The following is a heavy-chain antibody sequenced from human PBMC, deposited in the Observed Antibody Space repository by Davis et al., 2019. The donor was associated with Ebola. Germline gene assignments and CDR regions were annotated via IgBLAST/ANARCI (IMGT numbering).Heavy chain of an antibody. CDR1: GFTFSSYE. CDR2: ISSSGSTT. D-gene: IGHD6-13*01. Sequence: GESLKISCAASGFTFSSYEMNWVRQAPGKGLEWVSYISSSGSTTDYEDSVKGRFTMSRDNAKNSLYLQMGSLRAEDMAVYYCARDSLRGLGAAAGTADYWGQGTLVTVSS. J-gene: IGHJ4*02. CDR3: ARDSLRGLGAAAGTADY. V-gene: IGHV3-48*03.